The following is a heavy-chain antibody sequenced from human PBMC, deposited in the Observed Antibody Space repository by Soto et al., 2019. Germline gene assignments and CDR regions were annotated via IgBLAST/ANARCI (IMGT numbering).Heavy chain of an antibody. CDR1: GFTVSSNY. CDR2: IDGGGST. D-gene: IGHD6-13*01. Sequence: GSLRLSCAASGFTVSSNYMTWVRQAPGKGLEWVSVIDGGGSTFYADSVKGRFTISRDESRNTLYLQMDSLRADDTAVYYCARGRESRSIYDYWGQGTLVTVSS. V-gene: IGHV3-53*01. CDR3: ARGRESRSIYDY. J-gene: IGHJ4*02.